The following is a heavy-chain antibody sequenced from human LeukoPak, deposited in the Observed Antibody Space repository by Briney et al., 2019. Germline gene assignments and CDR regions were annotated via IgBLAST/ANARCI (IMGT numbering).Heavy chain of an antibody. CDR3: ASGFDILTGYYCDY. Sequence: GASVKVSCKASGYTFTSYDINWVRQATGQGLEWMGWMNPNSGNTGYAQKFQGRVTMTRNTSISTAYMELSSLRSDDTAVYYCASGFDILTGYYCDYWGQGTLVTVSS. CDR1: GYTFTSYD. D-gene: IGHD3-9*01. J-gene: IGHJ4*02. V-gene: IGHV1-8*01. CDR2: MNPNSGNT.